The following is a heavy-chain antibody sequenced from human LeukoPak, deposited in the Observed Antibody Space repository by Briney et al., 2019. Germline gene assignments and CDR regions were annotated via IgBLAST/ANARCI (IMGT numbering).Heavy chain of an antibody. CDR2: IYYSGST. V-gene: IGHV4-30-4*01. CDR3: ASNWGPFWYFDL. J-gene: IGHJ2*01. CDR1: GGSISSGDYY. D-gene: IGHD3-16*01. Sequence: SQTLSLTCTVSGGSISSGDYYWSWIRQPPGKGLEWIGYIYYSGSTYYNPSLKSRVTISVDTSKNQFSLKLSSVTDADTAVYYCASNWGPFWYFDLWGRGTLVTVSS.